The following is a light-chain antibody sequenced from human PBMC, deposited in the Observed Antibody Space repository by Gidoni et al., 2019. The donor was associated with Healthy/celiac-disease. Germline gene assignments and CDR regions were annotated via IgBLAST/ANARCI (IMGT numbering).Light chain of an antibody. J-gene: IGKJ2*01. CDR3: QQYGSSVYT. CDR1: QSVSSSY. CDR2: GAS. V-gene: IGKV3-20*01. Sequence: EIVLTQSPGTLSLSPGERATLSCRASQSVSSSYLAWYQQQPGQATKLLIYGASSRATGIPDRFSGSGSGTDFTLTISRLEPEDFAVYYCQQYGSSVYTFGQGTKLEIK.